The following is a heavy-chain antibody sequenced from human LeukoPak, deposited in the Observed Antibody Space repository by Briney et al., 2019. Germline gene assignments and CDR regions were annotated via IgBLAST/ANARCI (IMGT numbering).Heavy chain of an antibody. CDR3: VQTTGWPGFDY. Sequence: SKTLSLTCTTSGAPISRFYWSWVRQPPGKGLEWIGNIYNGVPTFFNPSLKSRVTLSVDTSKTQFSLQLASVTAADTAVYYCVQTTGWPGFDYWGQGILVTVSS. V-gene: IGHV4-4*09. J-gene: IGHJ4*02. D-gene: IGHD6-19*01. CDR2: IYNGVPT. CDR1: GAPISRFY.